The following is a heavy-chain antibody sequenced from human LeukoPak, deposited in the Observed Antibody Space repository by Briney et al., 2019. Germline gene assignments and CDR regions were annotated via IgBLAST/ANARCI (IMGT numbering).Heavy chain of an antibody. CDR3: AREPYGGKQGAGWFDP. D-gene: IGHD4-23*01. CDR2: IYTSGST. V-gene: IGHV4-4*07. J-gene: IGHJ5*02. Sequence: SETLSLTCTVSGGSISSYYWSWIRQPAGKGLEWIGRIYTSGSTNYTPSLKSRVTMSVDTSKNQFSLKLSSVTAADTAVYYCAREPYGGKQGAGWFDPWGQGTLVTVSS. CDR1: GGSISSYY.